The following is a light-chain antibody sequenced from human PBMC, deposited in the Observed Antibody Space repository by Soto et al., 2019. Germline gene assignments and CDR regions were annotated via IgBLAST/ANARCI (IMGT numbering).Light chain of an antibody. V-gene: IGLV2-8*01. CDR3: GAYAGKNNYV. CDR2: QVT. CDR1: SSDIGGYNH. J-gene: IGLJ1*01. Sequence: QSVLAQPPSASGSPGQSLTISCTGTSSDIGGYNHVSWYQLCPGKAPKLLIYQVTQRPSGVPDRFSRSKSGNTASLTVSGRQAEDEAEYFCGAYAGKNNYVFGTATKLTVL.